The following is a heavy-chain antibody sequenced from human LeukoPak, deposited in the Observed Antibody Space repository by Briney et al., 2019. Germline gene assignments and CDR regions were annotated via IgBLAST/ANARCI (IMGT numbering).Heavy chain of an antibody. CDR3: ARVESGSCSNTRCRSIDF. V-gene: IGHV3-74*01. CDR2: SDGSDT. Sequence: PGGSLRLSCEGSGFTFSKYWLHWVRQTPGKGLVWVSRSDGSDTSYADSVKGRFTISRDNAKNTLFLQMSSLRAEDTAVYYCARVESGSCSNTRCRSIDFWGQGTLVTVSS. J-gene: IGHJ4*02. CDR1: GFTFSKYW. D-gene: IGHD2-2*01.